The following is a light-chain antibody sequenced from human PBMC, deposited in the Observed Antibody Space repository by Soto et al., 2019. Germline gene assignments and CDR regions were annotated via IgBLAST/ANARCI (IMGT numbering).Light chain of an antibody. V-gene: IGLV2-8*01. CDR1: SSDVGGYNY. CDR3: SSYAGSNNQV. J-gene: IGLJ1*01. CDR2: EVS. Sequence: QSALTQPPSASGSPGQSVTISCTGTSSDVGGYNYVSWYQQHPGRAPKLMIYEVSKRPSGVPERFSGSKSGNTASLTVSGLQTEDEAGYYCSSYAGSNNQVFGTGTKLTVL.